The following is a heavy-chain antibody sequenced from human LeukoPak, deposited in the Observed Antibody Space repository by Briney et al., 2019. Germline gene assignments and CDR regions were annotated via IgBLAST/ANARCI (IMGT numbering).Heavy chain of an antibody. CDR1: GGSVNSYY. V-gene: IGHV4-59*02. D-gene: IGHD6-6*01. Sequence: SETLSLTCTVSGGSVNSYYWSWIRQPPGKGLEWIGYIYYSGSTNYNPSLKSRVTISVDTSKNRFSLKLSSVTAADTAVYYCARGPSTSLVGDYWGQGTLVTVSS. J-gene: IGHJ4*02. CDR3: ARGPSTSLVGDY. CDR2: IYYSGST.